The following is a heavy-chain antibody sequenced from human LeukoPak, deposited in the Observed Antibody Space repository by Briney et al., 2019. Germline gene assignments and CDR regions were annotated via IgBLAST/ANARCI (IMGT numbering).Heavy chain of an antibody. Sequence: SSETLSLTCGVDGGSFSGYYCSWIRQPPGKGLEWIVEINQSGTTNYNPSLKSRVTISVDTSEKQFSLKLSSVTAADTAVYYCARDGYSGNDGLWGQGTLVTVSS. V-gene: IGHV4-34*01. CDR3: ARDGYSGNDGL. CDR1: GGSFSGYY. CDR2: INQSGTT. J-gene: IGHJ4*02. D-gene: IGHD5-12*01.